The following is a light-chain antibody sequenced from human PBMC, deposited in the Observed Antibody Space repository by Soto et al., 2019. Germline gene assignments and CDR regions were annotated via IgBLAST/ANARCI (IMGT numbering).Light chain of an antibody. CDR3: SSYTSSSTQV. CDR2: DVS. CDR1: SGDVGGYNY. J-gene: IGLJ2*01. Sequence: QSALTQPASVSGSPGQSITISCTGTSGDVGGYNYVSWYQQHPGKAPKLMIYDVSNRPSGVSNRFSGSKSGNTASLTISGLQAEDEADYYCSSYTSSSTQVFGGGTQLTVL. V-gene: IGLV2-14*03.